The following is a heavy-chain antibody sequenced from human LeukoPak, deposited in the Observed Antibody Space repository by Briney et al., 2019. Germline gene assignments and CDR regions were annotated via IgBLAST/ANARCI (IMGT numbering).Heavy chain of an antibody. Sequence: SETLSLTCVVYGGSFSGYYWTWIRQPPGKGLEWIGEIHYSGATSYNPSLKSRVTMSVDTSKNQFSLKLSSVTAADTAVYYCARGLSCSGDSCYSGWFDPWGQGTLVTVSS. J-gene: IGHJ5*02. CDR1: GGSFSGYY. D-gene: IGHD2-15*01. CDR3: ARGLSCSGDSCYSGWFDP. V-gene: IGHV4-34*01. CDR2: IHYSGAT.